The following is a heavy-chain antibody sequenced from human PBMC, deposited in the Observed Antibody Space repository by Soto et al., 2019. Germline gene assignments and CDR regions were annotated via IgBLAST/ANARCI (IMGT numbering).Heavy chain of an antibody. CDR1: GYTFTNSY. V-gene: IGHV1-46*01. D-gene: IGHD2-15*01. CDR2: INPSGGSA. Sequence: QVQLVQSGAEVRKPGASVKVSCKASGYTFTNSYMHWVRQAPGQGLEWMGIINPSGGSANYAQRFRGRVTMTRATSTSTVYMELSSLKSEDTAVYYCATDIGSCSGGSSTYDWYFDLWGRGTLVTVSS. CDR3: ATDIGSCSGGSSTYDWYFDL. J-gene: IGHJ2*01.